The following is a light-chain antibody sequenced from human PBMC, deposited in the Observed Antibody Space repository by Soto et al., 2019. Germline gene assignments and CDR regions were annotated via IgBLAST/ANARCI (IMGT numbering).Light chain of an antibody. V-gene: IGLV2-14*01. Sequence: QSALTQPASVSGSPGQSITISCTGTSSDVGGYYYVSWYQQHPAKAPKLMIYEVINRPSGISNRFSGSKSGNTASLTISGLQAEDEADYYCSSYTSSSTYVFGTGTKLTVL. CDR3: SSYTSSSTYV. J-gene: IGLJ1*01. CDR2: EVI. CDR1: SSDVGGYYY.